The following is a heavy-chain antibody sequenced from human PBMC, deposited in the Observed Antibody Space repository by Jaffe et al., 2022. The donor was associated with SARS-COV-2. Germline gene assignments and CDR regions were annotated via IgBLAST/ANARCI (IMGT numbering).Heavy chain of an antibody. D-gene: IGHD3-10*01. CDR3: GANRRSGKKDYYYGMDV. CDR1: GFTFSSYA. Sequence: EVQLLESGGGLVQPGGSLRLSCAASGFTFSSYAMSWVRQAPGKGLEWVSAISGSGGSTYYADSVKGRFTISRDNSKNTLYLQMNSLRAEDTAVYYCGANRRSGKKDYYYGMDVWGQGTTVTVSS. CDR2: ISGSGGST. J-gene: IGHJ6*02. V-gene: IGHV3-23*01.